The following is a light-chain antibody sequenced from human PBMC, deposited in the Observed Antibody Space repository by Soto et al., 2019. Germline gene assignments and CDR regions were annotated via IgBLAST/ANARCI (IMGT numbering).Light chain of an antibody. Sequence: DVLMTQSPSSLSASVGYRVTITCQASQDINNYLNWYQQKPGKAPKLLIYDASNLETGVPLRFSGSGSGTEFTFTISSLQPEDIETYYCQQCDNLPYTFGQGTKLEMK. CDR3: QQCDNLPYT. CDR2: DAS. V-gene: IGKV1-33*01. J-gene: IGKJ2*01. CDR1: QDINNY.